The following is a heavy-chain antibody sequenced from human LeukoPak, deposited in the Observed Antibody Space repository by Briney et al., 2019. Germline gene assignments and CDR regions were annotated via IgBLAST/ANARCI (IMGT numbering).Heavy chain of an antibody. V-gene: IGHV4-30-4*08. CDR1: GDSISSGDYY. D-gene: IGHD6-13*01. Sequence: SETLSLTCTVSGDSISSGDYYWSWLRQPPGKSLEWLGYIYYSGSTYYNPSLKSRVTISVDTSKNQFSLKLSSVTAADTAVYYCASETSSGWSHSVHYWGQGTLVTVSS. CDR2: IYYSGST. CDR3: ASETSSGWSHSVHY. J-gene: IGHJ4*02.